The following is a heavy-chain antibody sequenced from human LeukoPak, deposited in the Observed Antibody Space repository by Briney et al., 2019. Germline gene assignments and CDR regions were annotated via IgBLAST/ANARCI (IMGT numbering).Heavy chain of an antibody. D-gene: IGHD3-10*01. V-gene: IGHV3-20*04. CDR1: GFTFSSYA. CDR3: ARDGGSGSYSDY. J-gene: IGHJ4*02. Sequence: GGSLRLSCAASGFTFSSYAMSWVRQAPGKGLEWVSGINWNGGSTGYADSVKGRFTISRDNAKNSLYLQMNSLRAEDTALYYCARDGGSGSYSDYWGQGTLVTVSS. CDR2: INWNGGST.